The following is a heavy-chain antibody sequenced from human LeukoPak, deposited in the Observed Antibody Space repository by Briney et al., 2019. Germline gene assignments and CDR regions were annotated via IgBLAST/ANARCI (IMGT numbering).Heavy chain of an antibody. CDR1: GGSFSGYY. Sequence: SETLSLTCAVYGGSFSGYYWSWIRQPPGKGLEWIGEINHSGSTNYNPSLKSRVTISVDTSKNQFSLKLSSVTAADTAVYYCARVSMGRRLSSTAYYFDYWGQGTLVTVSS. J-gene: IGHJ4*02. CDR3: ARVSMGRRLSSTAYYFDY. D-gene: IGHD5/OR15-5a*01. CDR2: INHSGST. V-gene: IGHV4-34*01.